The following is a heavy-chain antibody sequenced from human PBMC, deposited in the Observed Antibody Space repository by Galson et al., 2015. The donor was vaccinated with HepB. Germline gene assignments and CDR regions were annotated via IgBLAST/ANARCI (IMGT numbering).Heavy chain of an antibody. CDR1: GSSITNYH. CDR3: AREVGDYGDYGFMYYFDF. Sequence: ETLPLTCSVSGSSITNYHWSWVRQPPGKGLEWIGYSHYSGSTKYNPSLKSRVTISVDTSKAQFSLKLKSVTAADTAVYYCAREVGDYGDYGFMYYFDFWGQGALVTVSS. J-gene: IGHJ4*02. CDR2: SHYSGST. D-gene: IGHD4-17*01. V-gene: IGHV4-59*01.